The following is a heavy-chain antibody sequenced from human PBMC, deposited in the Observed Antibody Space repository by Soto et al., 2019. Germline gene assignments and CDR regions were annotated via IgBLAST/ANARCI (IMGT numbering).Heavy chain of an antibody. D-gene: IGHD1-1*01. CDR1: GASISGFY. J-gene: IGHJ5*02. V-gene: IGHV4-4*07. CDR2: IYATGTT. CDR3: VRDGTKTLRDWFDP. Sequence: LSLTCTVSGASISGFYWSWIRKSAGKGLEWIGRIYATGTTDYNPSLKSRVMMTVDTSKKQFSLKLRSVTAADTAVYYCVRDGTKTLRDWFDPWGQGISVTVSS.